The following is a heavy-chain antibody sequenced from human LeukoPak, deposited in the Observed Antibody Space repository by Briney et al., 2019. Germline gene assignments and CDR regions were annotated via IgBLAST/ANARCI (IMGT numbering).Heavy chain of an antibody. CDR1: GYTFSDYY. D-gene: IGHD3-22*01. Sequence: WASVKVSCKTSGYTFSDYYIHWIRQAPGQGLEWVGWINPNSGDTDYAQKFQGRVTVTRDTSISTAYMELGRLRSDDTAVYYCAREDSSGYLRGENYFDYWGQGTLVTVSS. V-gene: IGHV1-2*02. J-gene: IGHJ4*02. CDR2: INPNSGDT. CDR3: AREDSSGYLRGENYFDY.